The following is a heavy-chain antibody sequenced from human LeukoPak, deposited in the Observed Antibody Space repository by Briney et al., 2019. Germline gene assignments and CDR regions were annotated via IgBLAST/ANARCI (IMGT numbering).Heavy chain of an antibody. V-gene: IGHV3-30*02. CDR2: IRYDGSNK. CDR1: GFTFSSYG. J-gene: IGHJ4*02. D-gene: IGHD3-9*01. Sequence: SGGSLRLSCAASGFTFSSYGMHWVRQAPGKGLEWVAFIRYDGSNKYYADSVKGRFTISRDNSKNTLYLQMNSLRAEDTAVYYCAKEGTHGYYDILTGTTGRGIDYWGQGTLVTVST. CDR3: AKEGTHGYYDILTGTTGRGIDY.